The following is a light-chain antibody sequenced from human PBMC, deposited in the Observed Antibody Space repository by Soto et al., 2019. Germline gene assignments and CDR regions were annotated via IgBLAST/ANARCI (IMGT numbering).Light chain of an antibody. CDR2: DAS. J-gene: IGKJ4*01. CDR3: QQQST. CDR1: QSVSSY. V-gene: IGKV3-11*01. Sequence: EIVLTQSPATLSLSPGERATLSCRASQSVSSYLAWYQQKPGQAPRLLIYDASNRATGIPARFSGSGSGTDFTLTISSREPEDFAVYYCQQQSTFGGGTKVEIK.